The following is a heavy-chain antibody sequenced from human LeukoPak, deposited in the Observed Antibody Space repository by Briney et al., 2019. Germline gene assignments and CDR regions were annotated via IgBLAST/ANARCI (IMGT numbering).Heavy chain of an antibody. CDR2: ISWNSGSI. J-gene: IGHJ3*02. V-gene: IGHV3-9*01. Sequence: PGGYLRLSCAASGFTFDDYAMHWVRQAPGKGLEWVSGISWNSGSIGYADSVKGRFTISRDNAKNSLYLQMNSLRAEDTALYYCAKDLGVGLNAFDIWGQGTMVTVSS. CDR1: GFTFDDYA. D-gene: IGHD4/OR15-4a*01. CDR3: AKDLGVGLNAFDI.